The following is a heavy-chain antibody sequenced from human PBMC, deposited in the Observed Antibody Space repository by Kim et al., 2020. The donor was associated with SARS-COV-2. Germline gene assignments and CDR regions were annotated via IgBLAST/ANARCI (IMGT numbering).Heavy chain of an antibody. CDR3: ASGGYGSGSCFDY. CDR2: IDPSDSYT. J-gene: IGHJ4*02. Sequence: GESLKISCKGSGYSFTSYWISWVRQMPGKGLEWMGRIDPSDSYTNYSPSFQGHVTISADKSISTAYLQWSSLKASDTAMYYCASGGYGSGSCFDYWGQGTLVTVSS. CDR1: GYSFTSYW. V-gene: IGHV5-10-1*01. D-gene: IGHD3-10*01.